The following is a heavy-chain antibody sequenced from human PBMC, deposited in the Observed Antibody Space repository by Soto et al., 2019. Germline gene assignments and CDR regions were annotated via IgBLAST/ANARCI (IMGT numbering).Heavy chain of an antibody. Sequence: GGSLRLSCAASGFTFSSYGMHWVRQAPGKGLEWVAVISYDGSNKYYADSVKGRFTISRDNSKNTLYLQMNSLRAEDTAVYYCVRDRGYPDSFDVWGRGTMVTVSS. CDR1: GFTFSSYG. CDR3: VRDRGYPDSFDV. J-gene: IGHJ3*01. V-gene: IGHV3-30*03. CDR2: ISYDGSNK. D-gene: IGHD1-1*01.